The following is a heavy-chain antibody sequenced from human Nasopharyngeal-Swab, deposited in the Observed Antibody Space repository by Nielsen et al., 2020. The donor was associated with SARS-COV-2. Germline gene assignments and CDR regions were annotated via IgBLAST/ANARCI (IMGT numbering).Heavy chain of an antibody. CDR3: ARARQGITIFGVLYYYYMDV. CDR1: GGSISSGDYY. CDR2: IYYSGSP. J-gene: IGHJ6*03. D-gene: IGHD3-3*01. V-gene: IGHV4-30-4*01. Sequence: SETLSLTCTVSGGSISSGDYYWSWIRQPPGKGLEWIGYIYYSGSPYYNPSLKSRVTISVDTSKNQFSLKLSSVTAADTAVYYCARARQGITIFGVLYYYYMDVWGKGTTVTVSS.